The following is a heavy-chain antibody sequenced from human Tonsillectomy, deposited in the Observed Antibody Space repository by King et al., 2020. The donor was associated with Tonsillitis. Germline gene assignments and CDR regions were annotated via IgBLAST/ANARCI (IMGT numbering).Heavy chain of an antibody. CDR2: AYHGGST. CDR1: GYSISSGYY. Sequence: VQLQESGPGLVKPSETLSLTCAVSGYSISSGYYWVWIRQPPGKGLEWIGSAYHGGSTYYNPSLKSRVTISVDTSKNQFSLNVSSVTAADTAVYYCATDNWNDLPHFDYWGQGSLVTVSS. V-gene: IGHV4-38-2*01. D-gene: IGHD1-20*01. CDR3: ATDNWNDLPHFDY. J-gene: IGHJ4*02.